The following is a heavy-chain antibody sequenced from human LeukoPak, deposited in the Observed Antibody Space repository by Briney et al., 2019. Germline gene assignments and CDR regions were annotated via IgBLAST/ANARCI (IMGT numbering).Heavy chain of an antibody. V-gene: IGHV4-38-2*02. CDR3: ARATRGLPHLTSYNWFDP. CDR2: IYHTGTT. J-gene: IGHJ5*02. Sequence: SETLSLTCTVSGHSISSDYYWGWLRQPPGKGLEWIGSIYHTGTTYYNPSLKSRVIISLDTSDNLFSLNLWSVTAADTAVYYCARATRGLPHLTSYNWFDPWGQGTLVTVSS. CDR1: GHSISSDYY. D-gene: IGHD3/OR15-3a*01.